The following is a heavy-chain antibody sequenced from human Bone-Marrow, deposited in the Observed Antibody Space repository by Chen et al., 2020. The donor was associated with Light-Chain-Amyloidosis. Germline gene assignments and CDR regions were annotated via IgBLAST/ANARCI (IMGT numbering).Heavy chain of an antibody. Sequence: EVQLLESGGGLVQPGGSLRLSCAASGFTFSSYAMTWVRQAPGKGLEWVSGISGSGGNTYYTDSVKGRFTLSRDNSKNTLYLQMSSPRAEDTAIYYCAKDMKREGYTYNPSDYWGQGTLVTVSS. V-gene: IGHV3-23*01. CDR2: ISGSGGNT. D-gene: IGHD5-18*01. CDR3: AKDMKREGYTYNPSDY. CDR1: GFTFSSYA. J-gene: IGHJ4*02.